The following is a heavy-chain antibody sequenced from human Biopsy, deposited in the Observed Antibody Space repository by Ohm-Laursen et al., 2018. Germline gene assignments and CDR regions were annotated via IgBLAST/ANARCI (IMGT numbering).Heavy chain of an antibody. J-gene: IGHJ4*02. Sequence: SLRLSCSASGFTFDDYVMHWVRKAHGKGLEWVSGISWNSGGIGYADSVMGRFTISRDNAKNSLYLQMNSLRAEDTALYYCAKGNVWEKYHNSLFDYWGQGTLVTVSS. V-gene: IGHV3-9*01. CDR2: ISWNSGGI. CDR3: AKGNVWEKYHNSLFDY. CDR1: GFTFDDYV. D-gene: IGHD3-16*01.